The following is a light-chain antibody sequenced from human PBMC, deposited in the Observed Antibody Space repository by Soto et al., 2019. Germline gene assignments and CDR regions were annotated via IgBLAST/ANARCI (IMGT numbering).Light chain of an antibody. J-gene: IGKJ4*01. Sequence: EIVLTQSPGTLSLSPGERATFSCRASHSVSSNYLAWYQQKRGQAPRLLIYRATTRATAIPDRFSGSGFGTDFTLTINRLEPEDFAIYFCQQYGSSPGTFGGGTKVEIK. CDR3: QQYGSSPGT. CDR1: HSVSSNY. V-gene: IGKV3-20*01. CDR2: RAT.